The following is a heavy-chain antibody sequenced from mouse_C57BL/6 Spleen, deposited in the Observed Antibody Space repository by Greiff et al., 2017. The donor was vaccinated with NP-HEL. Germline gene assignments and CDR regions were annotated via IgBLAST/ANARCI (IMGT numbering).Heavy chain of an antibody. V-gene: IGHV1-55*01. Sequence: VKLQESGAELVKPGASVKMSCKASGYTFTSYWITWVKQRPGQGLEWIGDIYPGSGSTNYNEKFKSKATLTVDTSSSTAYMQLSSLTSEDSAVYYCARDDYYGSSYGAMDYWGQGTSVTVSS. CDR3: ARDDYYGSSYGAMDY. D-gene: IGHD1-1*01. CDR1: GYTFTSYW. J-gene: IGHJ4*01. CDR2: IYPGSGST.